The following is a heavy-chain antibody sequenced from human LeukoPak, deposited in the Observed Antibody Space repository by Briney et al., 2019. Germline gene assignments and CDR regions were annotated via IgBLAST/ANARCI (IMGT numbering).Heavy chain of an antibody. CDR2: ILKSGGTT. V-gene: IGHV3-23*01. J-gene: IGHJ4*02. Sequence: GGSLRLSCAASGFTFSSYAMSWVRQAPGKGLEWVSAILKSGGTTFYADSVKGRFTISRDNSKNTLYLQMNSLRAEDTAICYCAKEEGFDYWGQGTLVTVSS. CDR3: AKEEGFDY. CDR1: GFTFSSYA.